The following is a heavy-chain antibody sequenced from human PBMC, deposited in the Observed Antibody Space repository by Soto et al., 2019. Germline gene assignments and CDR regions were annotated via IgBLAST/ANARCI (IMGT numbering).Heavy chain of an antibody. Sequence: QVQLVESGGGVVXXXXSLRLSCAASGFTFSSYAMHWVRQAPGKGLEWVAVISYDGSNKYYADSVKGRFTISRDNSKNTLYLQRNSLRAEDTAVYYCARPLWRNDYNWGYFDLWGRGTLVTVSS. CDR3: ARPLWRNDYNWGYFDL. CDR1: GFTFSSYA. J-gene: IGHJ2*01. V-gene: IGHV3-30-3*01. CDR2: ISYDGSNK. D-gene: IGHD4-4*01.